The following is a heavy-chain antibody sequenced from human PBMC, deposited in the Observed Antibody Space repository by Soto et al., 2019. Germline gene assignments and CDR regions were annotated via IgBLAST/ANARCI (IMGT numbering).Heavy chain of an antibody. Sequence: SETLSLTCAVSGGSISSGGYSWSWIRQPPGKGLEWIGYIYHSGSTYYNPSLKSRVTISVDTSKNQFSLKLSSVTAADTAVYYFARHLGIAVADTNAYYYYGMDVWGQGTTVPVSS. J-gene: IGHJ6*02. CDR1: GGSISSGGYS. CDR3: ARHLGIAVADTNAYYYYGMDV. D-gene: IGHD6-19*01. V-gene: IGHV4-30-2*01. CDR2: IYHSGST.